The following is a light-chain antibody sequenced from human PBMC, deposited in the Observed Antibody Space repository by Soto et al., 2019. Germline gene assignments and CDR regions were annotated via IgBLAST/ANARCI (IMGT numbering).Light chain of an antibody. Sequence: DIQMTQSPSSLSASVGDRVTITCQASQDISNYLNWYQQKPGKAPKLLIYDASNLETGVPSRFSGSGSGTDFTFTIISLQPEDSATYYCQQYDNLPWTFGHGTKVEIK. CDR3: QQYDNLPWT. V-gene: IGKV1-33*01. CDR2: DAS. CDR1: QDISNY. J-gene: IGKJ1*01.